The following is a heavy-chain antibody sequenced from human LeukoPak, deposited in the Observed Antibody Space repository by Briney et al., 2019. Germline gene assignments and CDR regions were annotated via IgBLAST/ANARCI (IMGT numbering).Heavy chain of an antibody. Sequence: GGSLRLSCSASGFTFSNYDFSWVRQAPGKGLDWVSGIIGSGTRTYYADSVKGRFTISRDNSKNMLFLQMNALGDEDTAVYYCAFMVRRLGRPVQQGGYWGPGALVTVSS. CDR3: AFMVRRLGRPVQQGGY. V-gene: IGHV3-23*01. CDR2: IIGSGTRT. CDR1: GFTFSNYD. D-gene: IGHD3-10*01. J-gene: IGHJ4*02.